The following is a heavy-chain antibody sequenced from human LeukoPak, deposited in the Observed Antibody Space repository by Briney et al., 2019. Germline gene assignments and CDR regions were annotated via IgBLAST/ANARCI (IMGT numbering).Heavy chain of an antibody. CDR3: AREKSGSYFRYYYYYYMDV. CDR2: IYTSGST. CDR1: GGSISSGSYY. J-gene: IGHJ6*03. Sequence: PSETLSLTCTVSGGSISSGSYYWSWIRQPAGKGLEWIGRIYTSGSTNYNPSLKSRVTISVDTSKNQFSLKLSSVTAADTAVYYCAREKSGSYFRYYYYYYMDVWGKGTTVTISS. D-gene: IGHD1-26*01. V-gene: IGHV4-61*02.